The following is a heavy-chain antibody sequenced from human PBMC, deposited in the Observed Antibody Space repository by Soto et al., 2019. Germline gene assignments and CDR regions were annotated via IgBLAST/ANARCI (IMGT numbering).Heavy chain of an antibody. V-gene: IGHV3-7*01. CDR1: GIIFSSYW. Sequence: EVQLVESGGGLVQPGGSLRLSCAATGIIFSSYWMSWVRQAPGKGLEWVANIKQDGSEKYYVDSAKGRFTISRDNAKNSLHLQMNSLRAEDTAVYYCARGFNSALDIWGQGKMVTVSS. CDR3: ARGFNSALDI. CDR2: IKQDGSEK. J-gene: IGHJ3*02.